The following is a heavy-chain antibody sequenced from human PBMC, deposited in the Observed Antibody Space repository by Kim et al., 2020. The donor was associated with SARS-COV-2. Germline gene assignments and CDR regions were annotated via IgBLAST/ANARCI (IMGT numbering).Heavy chain of an antibody. V-gene: IGHV3-33*01. CDR1: GFTFSSYG. CDR3: ARDLVAAAGGGGLDY. J-gene: IGHJ4*02. Sequence: GGSLRLSCAASGFTFSSYGMHWVRQAPGKGLEWVAVIWYDGSNKYYADSVKGRFTISRDNSKNTLYLQMNSLRAEDTAVYYCARDLVAAAGGGGLDYWGQGTLVTVSS. CDR2: IWYDGSNK. D-gene: IGHD6-13*01.